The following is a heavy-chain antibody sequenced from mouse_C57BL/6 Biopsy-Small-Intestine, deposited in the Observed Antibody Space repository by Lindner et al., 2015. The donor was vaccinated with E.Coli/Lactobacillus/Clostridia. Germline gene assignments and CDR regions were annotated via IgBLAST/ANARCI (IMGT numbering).Heavy chain of an antibody. J-gene: IGHJ3*01. CDR1: GYSFTEYI. D-gene: IGHD1-1*01. CDR2: FHPGSGSV. V-gene: IGHV1-62-2*01. CDR3: ARQAPIYYYGSNNWFAY. Sequence: VQLQESGAEPVXPGASVKLSCKASGYSFTEYIIHWVKQRSGQGLEWIGWFHPGSGSVKYNEKFKDKATLTADKSSSTVYMELSRLTSEDSAVYFCARQAPIYYYGSNNWFAYWGQGTLVTVSA.